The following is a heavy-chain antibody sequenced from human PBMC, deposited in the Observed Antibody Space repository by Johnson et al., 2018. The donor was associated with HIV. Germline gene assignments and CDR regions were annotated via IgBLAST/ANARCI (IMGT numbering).Heavy chain of an antibody. Sequence: QVQLVESGGGVVQPGGSLRLSCAASGFTFSDYYMSWIRQAPGKGLEWVSYISSSGSTIYYADSVKGRFTISRDNAKNSLYLQMNSLRAGGTGSYCCPGGERKLLWCQLLSPDAFDIWGQGTMVTVSS. D-gene: IGHD4/OR15-4a*01. J-gene: IGHJ3*02. V-gene: IGHV3-11*04. CDR3: PGGERKLLWCQLLSPDAFDI. CDR2: ISSSGSTI. CDR1: GFTFSDYY.